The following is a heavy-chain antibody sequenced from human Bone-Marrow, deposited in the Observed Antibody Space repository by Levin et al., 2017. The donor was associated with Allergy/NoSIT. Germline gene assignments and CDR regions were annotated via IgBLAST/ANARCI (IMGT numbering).Heavy chain of an antibody. D-gene: IGHD6-19*01. CDR2: ISAYNGNT. V-gene: IGHV1-18*01. Sequence: ASVKVSCKASGYTFTSYGISWVRQAPGQGLEWMGWISAYNGNTNYAQKLQGRVTMTTDTSTSTAYMELRSLRSDDTAVYYCARDYGSLVYYYYYYMDVWGKGTTVTVSS. CDR1: GYTFTSYG. CDR3: ARDYGSLVYYYYYYMDV. J-gene: IGHJ6*03.